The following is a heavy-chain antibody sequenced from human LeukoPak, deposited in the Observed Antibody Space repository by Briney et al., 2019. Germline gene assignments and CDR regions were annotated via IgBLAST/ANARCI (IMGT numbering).Heavy chain of an antibody. CDR1: GFTFSSYA. CDR2: ISGSGGST. J-gene: IGHJ4*02. D-gene: IGHD2-21*02. Sequence: GGSLRLSCAASGFTFSSYAMSRVRQAPGKGLEWVSAISGSGGSTYYADSVKGRFTISRDNSKNTLYLQMNSLRAEDTVVYYCAKDFTVVVTAIVDYWGQGTLVTVSS. CDR3: AKDFTVVVTAIVDY. V-gene: IGHV3-23*01.